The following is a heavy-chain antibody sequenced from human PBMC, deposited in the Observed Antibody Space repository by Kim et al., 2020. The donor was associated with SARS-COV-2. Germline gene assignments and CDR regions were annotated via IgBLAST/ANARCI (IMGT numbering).Heavy chain of an antibody. Sequence: STSYADSGRGRFTIARDNAKNTPDRQMNRQRAEDTAVYCCARVVPAAILDYWGQGTLVTVSS. CDR2: ST. D-gene: IGHD2-2*01. J-gene: IGHJ4*02. CDR3: ARVVPAAILDY. V-gene: IGHV3-74*01.